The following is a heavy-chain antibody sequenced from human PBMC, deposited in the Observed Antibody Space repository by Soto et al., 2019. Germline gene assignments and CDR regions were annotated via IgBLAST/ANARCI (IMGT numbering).Heavy chain of an antibody. CDR2: INHSGST. CDR3: ARGRIDYGDYYFDD. CDR1: GGSFSGYY. Sequence: SETLSLTCAVYGGSFSGYYWSWIRQPPGKGLEWIGEINHSGSTNYNPSLKSRVTISVDTSKNQFSLKLSSVTAADTAVYYCARGRIDYGDYYFDDWGQGTLVTVSS. V-gene: IGHV4-34*01. J-gene: IGHJ4*02. D-gene: IGHD4-17*01.